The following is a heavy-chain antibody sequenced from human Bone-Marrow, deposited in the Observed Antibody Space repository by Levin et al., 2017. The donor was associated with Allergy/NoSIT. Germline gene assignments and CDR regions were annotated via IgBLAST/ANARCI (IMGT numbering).Heavy chain of an antibody. D-gene: IGHD3-16*02. CDR2: IKQDGSEK. Sequence: SCAASGFTFSSFWMTWVRQAPGKGLEWVATIKQDGSEKKYVDSVKGRFTISRDNAKNSLYLQMNSLRAEDTAAYYCARSLSVSYWGQGTLVTVSS. V-gene: IGHV3-7*01. CDR3: ARSLSVSY. CDR1: GFTFSSFW. J-gene: IGHJ4*02.